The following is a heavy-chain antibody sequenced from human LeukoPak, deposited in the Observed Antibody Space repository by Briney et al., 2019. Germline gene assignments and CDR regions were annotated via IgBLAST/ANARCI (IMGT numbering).Heavy chain of an antibody. J-gene: IGHJ4*02. Sequence: PSETLSLTCAVYGGSFSGYYWSWIRQPPGKGLEWIGEINHSGSTNYNPSLKSRVTISVDASKNQFSLKLSSVTAADTAVYYCARERGYSYWGYFDYWGQGTLVTVSS. D-gene: IGHD5-18*01. CDR2: INHSGST. CDR3: ARERGYSYWGYFDY. CDR1: GGSFSGYY. V-gene: IGHV4-34*01.